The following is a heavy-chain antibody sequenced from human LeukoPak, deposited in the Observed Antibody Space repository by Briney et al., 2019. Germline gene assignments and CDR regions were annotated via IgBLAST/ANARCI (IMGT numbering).Heavy chain of an antibody. V-gene: IGHV4-31*03. CDR2: VYYSGST. Sequence: SQTLSLTCTVSGGSISSGGYYWSWIRQPPGKGLEWIVFVYYSGSTYYNPSLNSRVTISVDTSKNQFSLKLSSVTAADTAVYYCARGRYSSSWYRPDGGWFDPWGQGTLVTVSS. CDR1: GGSISSGGYY. CDR3: ARGRYSSSWYRPDGGWFDP. D-gene: IGHD6-13*01. J-gene: IGHJ5*02.